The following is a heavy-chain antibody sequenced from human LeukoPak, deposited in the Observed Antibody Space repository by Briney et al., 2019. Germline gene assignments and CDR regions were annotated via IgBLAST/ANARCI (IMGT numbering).Heavy chain of an antibody. V-gene: IGHV3-23*01. Sequence: GGSLRLSGAASGFTFTSYSMSWVRQAPGKGLEWVSGTSDRGDYTYYADSVKGRFTISRDNSKNTLYLQMNSLRAEDTALYFCAKKAQYNGNYPLDYWGQGTLVTVSS. CDR1: GFTFTSYS. D-gene: IGHD1-26*01. CDR2: TSDRGDYT. J-gene: IGHJ4*02. CDR3: AKKAQYNGNYPLDY.